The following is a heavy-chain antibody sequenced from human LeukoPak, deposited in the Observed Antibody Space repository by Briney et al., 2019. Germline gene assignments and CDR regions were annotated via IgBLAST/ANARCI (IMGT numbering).Heavy chain of an antibody. D-gene: IGHD3-10*01. Sequence: SETLSLTCTVSGGSISSYYWSWIRQPAGKGLEWIGRIYTSGSTNYNPSLKSRVTMSVDTSKNQFSLKLSSVTAADTAVYYCARGFNIHGSGTGVHLFDPWGQGTLVTVSS. CDR3: ARGFNIHGSGTGVHLFDP. CDR1: GGSISSYY. J-gene: IGHJ5*02. CDR2: IYTSGST. V-gene: IGHV4-4*07.